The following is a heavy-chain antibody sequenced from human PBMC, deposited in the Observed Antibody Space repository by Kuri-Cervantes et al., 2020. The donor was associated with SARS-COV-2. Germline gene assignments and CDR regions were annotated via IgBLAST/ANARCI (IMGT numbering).Heavy chain of an antibody. J-gene: IGHJ4*02. CDR2: ISGGGRTT. D-gene: IGHD3-22*01. Sequence: GESLKISCATSGFNFSAYAMGWVRQAPGKGLEWVSSISGGGRTTYYADSVKGRFTISRDNSKNTLYLQMNSLRAEDTAVYYCAYDSSAFHFDYWGQGTLVTVSS. CDR1: GFNFSAYA. CDR3: AYDSSAFHFDY. V-gene: IGHV3-23*01.